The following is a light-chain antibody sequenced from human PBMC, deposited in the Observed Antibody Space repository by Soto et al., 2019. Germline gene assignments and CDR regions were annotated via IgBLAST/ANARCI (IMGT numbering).Light chain of an antibody. CDR3: AAWDDSLNGPV. V-gene: IGLV1-36*01. J-gene: IGLJ2*01. CDR1: NSNIGNNA. CDR2: YDD. Sequence: QSVLTQPPSVSGAPRQRVTISCSGSNSNIGNNAVNWYQQLPGKAPKLLIYYDDLLPSGVPDLFSGSKSGTSASLAISGLQSEDEAGYYCAAWDDSLNGPVFGGGTPLTVL.